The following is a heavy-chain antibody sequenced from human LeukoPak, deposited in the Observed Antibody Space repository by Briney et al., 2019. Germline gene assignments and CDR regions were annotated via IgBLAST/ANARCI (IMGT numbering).Heavy chain of an antibody. Sequence: PGMSLRLSCAASGFIFSNYGIHWVRQAPGKGLEWVAFIPYAGSNRYYAESVKGRFTISRDNSKNSLYLQMNSLRVEDTAVYYCAKGRLKGQLGDPEFDYWGQGTLVTVSS. CDR3: AKGRLKGQLGDPEFDY. CDR2: IPYAGSNR. V-gene: IGHV3-30*02. J-gene: IGHJ4*02. D-gene: IGHD3-10*01. CDR1: GFIFSNYG.